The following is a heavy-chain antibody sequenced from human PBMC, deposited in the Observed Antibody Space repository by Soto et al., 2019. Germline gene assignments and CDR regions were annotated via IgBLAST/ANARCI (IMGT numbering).Heavy chain of an antibody. Sequence: VASVKVSCKASGGTFSSYAISWVRQAPGQGLEWMGGIIPIFGTANYAQKFQGRVTITADESTSTAYMELSSLRSEDTAVYYCARSKRESPYYYDSSGYSHLGYWGQGTLVTVSS. CDR1: GGTFSSYA. D-gene: IGHD3-22*01. J-gene: IGHJ4*02. V-gene: IGHV1-69*13. CDR3: ARSKRESPYYYDSSGYSHLGY. CDR2: IIPIFGTA.